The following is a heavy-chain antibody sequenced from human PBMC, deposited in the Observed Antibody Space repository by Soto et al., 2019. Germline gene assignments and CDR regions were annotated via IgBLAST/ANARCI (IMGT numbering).Heavy chain of an antibody. CDR2: ISGSGGST. D-gene: IGHD2-15*01. Sequence: GGSLRLSCAASGFTFSSYALSWVRQAPGKGLEWVSGISGSGGSTYYADSVKGRFTISRDNSKNTLYLQMNSLRAEDTAVYYCAKSVSVVVAATRYHYYYMDVWGKGTTVTVSS. J-gene: IGHJ6*03. CDR1: GFTFSSYA. V-gene: IGHV3-23*01. CDR3: AKSVSVVVAATRYHYYYMDV.